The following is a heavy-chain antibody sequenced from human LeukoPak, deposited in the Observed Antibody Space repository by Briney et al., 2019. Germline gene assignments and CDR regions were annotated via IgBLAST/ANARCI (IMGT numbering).Heavy chain of an antibody. D-gene: IGHD2-15*01. J-gene: IGHJ4*02. Sequence: SQTPSLTCTVAGGSISSGSYGWGWIRQPAGKGLEWIGRIYTSGSTNYNPSLKSRVIISVDTSKNQFSLELSSVTAADTAVYYCAREDRYCSGGSCYSWGQGNLVTVSS. V-gene: IGHV4-61*02. CDR3: AREDRYCSGGSCYS. CDR1: GGSISSGSYG. CDR2: IYTSGST.